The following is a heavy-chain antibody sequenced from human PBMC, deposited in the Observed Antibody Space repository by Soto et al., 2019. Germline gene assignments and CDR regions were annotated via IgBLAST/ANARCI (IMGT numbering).Heavy chain of an antibody. J-gene: IGHJ3*01. CDR2: ISSSSGTI. Sequence: PGGSLRLSCAASGFTFSSYIMNWVRQAPGKGLEWVSYISSSSGTIYYADSVKGRFTISRDNAKNSLYLQMNSLRDEDTALYYCAREKVVSYAFDLWGQGTMVTVSS. CDR1: GFTFSSYI. V-gene: IGHV3-48*02. CDR3: AREKVVSYAFDL.